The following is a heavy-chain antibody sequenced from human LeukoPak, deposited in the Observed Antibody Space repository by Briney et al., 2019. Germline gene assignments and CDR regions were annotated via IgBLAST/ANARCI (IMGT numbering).Heavy chain of an antibody. CDR1: GFTFSRYD. J-gene: IGHJ4*02. CDR2: IGTAGDT. CDR3: ARSVPGGSGWMGSIEY. D-gene: IGHD6-19*01. V-gene: IGHV3-13*01. Sequence: GGSLRLSCAASGFTFSRYDMHWVRQSTGKGLEWVSGIGTAGDTFYLGSAKGRFTISRENAKNSLYLQMNSLRVGDTAVYYCARSVPGGSGWMGSIEYWGQGTLVTVPS.